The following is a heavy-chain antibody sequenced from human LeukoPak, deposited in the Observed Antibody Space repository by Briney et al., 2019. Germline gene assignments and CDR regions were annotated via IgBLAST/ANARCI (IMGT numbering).Heavy chain of an antibody. CDR1: GFTFARSA. CDR2: IVIANGNT. J-gene: IGHJ4*02. Sequence: SVKVSCKASGFTFARSAVQWVRQARGQRPEWIGWIVIANGNTNYAQKFQERLTITRDMSTSTAYMELSSLRSEDTAVYYCAAEDDFLTGYYDFDYWGQGAVVTVSS. V-gene: IGHV1-58*01. CDR3: AAEDDFLTGYYDFDY. D-gene: IGHD3-9*01.